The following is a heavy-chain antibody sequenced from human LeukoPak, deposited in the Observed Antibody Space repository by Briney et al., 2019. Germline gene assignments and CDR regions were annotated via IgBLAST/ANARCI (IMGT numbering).Heavy chain of an antibody. CDR1: GGSISSYY. CDR3: ARDGVASMIVVVVAAENAFDI. Sequence: SETLSLTCTVSGGSISSYYWSWIRQPPGKGPEGIGSIYYSGSTYYNPSLKSRVTISVDTSKNHFSLKLSSVTAADTAVYYCARDGVASMIVVVVAAENAFDIWGQGTMVTVSS. J-gene: IGHJ3*02. V-gene: IGHV4-59*12. CDR2: IYYSGST. D-gene: IGHD2-15*01.